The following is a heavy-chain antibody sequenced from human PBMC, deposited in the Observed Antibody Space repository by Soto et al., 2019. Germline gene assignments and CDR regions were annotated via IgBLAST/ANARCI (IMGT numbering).Heavy chain of an antibody. CDR3: ARAVRCRSATCYYYYMDV. Sequence: QVQLVQSGAEVKKPGASVKVSGKASGYTLTSYDINWVRQATGQGIEWLGWMNPYSGNTGYAQKFQGRVSMTRNTSISTAYMELSSLRSEDTAVYYCARAVRCRSATCYYYYMDVWGKGTTVTVSS. CDR2: MNPYSGNT. CDR1: GYTLTSYD. D-gene: IGHD2-2*01. J-gene: IGHJ6*03. V-gene: IGHV1-8*01.